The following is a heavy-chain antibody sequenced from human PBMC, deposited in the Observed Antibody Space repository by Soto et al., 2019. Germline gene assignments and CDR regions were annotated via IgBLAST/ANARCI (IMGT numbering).Heavy chain of an antibody. J-gene: IGHJ5*02. CDR2: IYYSGST. CDR1: GGSISSGGYY. V-gene: IGHV4-31*03. CDR3: AREIAAAGSGFDP. D-gene: IGHD6-13*01. Sequence: PSETLSLTCTVSGGSISSGGYYWSWIRQHTGKGLEWIGYIYYSGSTYYNPSLKSRVTISVDTSKNQFSLKLSSVTAADTAVYYCAREIAAAGSGFDPWGQGTLVTVSS.